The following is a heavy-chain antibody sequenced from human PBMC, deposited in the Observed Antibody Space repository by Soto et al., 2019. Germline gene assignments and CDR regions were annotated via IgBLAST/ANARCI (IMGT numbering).Heavy chain of an antibody. J-gene: IGHJ6*02. D-gene: IGHD5-18*01. Sequence: SVKVSCKASGGTFSSYAISWVRQAPGQGLEWMGGIIPIFGTANYAQKFQGRVTITADKSTSTAYMELSSLRSEDTAVYYCARERYSYTTGGMDVWGQGTTVTVSS. CDR2: IIPIFGTA. V-gene: IGHV1-69*06. CDR1: GGTFSSYA. CDR3: ARERYSYTTGGMDV.